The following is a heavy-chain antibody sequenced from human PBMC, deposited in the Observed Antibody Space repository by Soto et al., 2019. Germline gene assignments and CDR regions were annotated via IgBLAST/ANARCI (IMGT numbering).Heavy chain of an antibody. Sequence: QVQLVESGGGVVQPGRSLRLSCAVSGFSVSTYGMHWVRQAPGKGLEWVAVISRDGKTKYYADSVKGRFTISRDNSGNTLFLEMNSLRGDDMAFYYCTGEVASGYWGQRTLVTVSS. D-gene: IGHD2-8*02. V-gene: IGHV3-30*03. CDR2: ISRDGKTK. J-gene: IGHJ4*02. CDR1: GFSVSTYG. CDR3: TGEVASGY.